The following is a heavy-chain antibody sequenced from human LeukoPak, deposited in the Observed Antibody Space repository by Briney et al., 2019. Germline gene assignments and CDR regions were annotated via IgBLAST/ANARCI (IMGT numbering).Heavy chain of an antibody. CDR3: MGSDAFDI. CDR2: IRSKANSYAT. CDR1: GFTFSGSA. J-gene: IGHJ3*02. V-gene: IGHV3-73*01. Sequence: PGGSLRLSCAASGFTFSGSAMHWVRQASGKGLEWVGRIRSKANSYATAYAASVKGRFTISRDDSKNTAYLQMSSLKTEDTAVYYCMGSDAFDIWGQGTMVTVSS.